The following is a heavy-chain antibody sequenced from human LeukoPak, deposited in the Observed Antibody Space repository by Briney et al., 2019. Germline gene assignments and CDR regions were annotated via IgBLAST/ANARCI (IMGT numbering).Heavy chain of an antibody. Sequence: GESLKISCKGSGYSFTSYWIGWVRQMPGKGLEWMGIIYPGDSDTRYSPSFQGQVTISADKSISTAYLQWSSLKASDTAMYYCARPAGSIAAADHFDYWGQGTLVTVSS. V-gene: IGHV5-51*01. CDR3: ARPAGSIAAADHFDY. CDR1: GYSFTSYW. CDR2: IYPGDSDT. D-gene: IGHD6-13*01. J-gene: IGHJ4*02.